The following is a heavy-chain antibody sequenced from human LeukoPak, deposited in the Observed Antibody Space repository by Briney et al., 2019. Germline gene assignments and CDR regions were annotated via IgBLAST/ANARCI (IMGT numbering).Heavy chain of an antibody. V-gene: IGHV3-74*01. J-gene: IGHJ5*02. D-gene: IGHD5-18*01. CDR1: GFTYTDYW. CDR2: INPDGTII. Sequence: GGSLRLSCVGSGFTYTDYWMHWFRQAPGKGPVWVSRINPDGTIIDYADSVKGRFSIPRDNAKNLLYLQMNGLRADDTAVYYCAKDLSWNTADRWGQGILVTVSS. CDR3: AKDLSWNTADR.